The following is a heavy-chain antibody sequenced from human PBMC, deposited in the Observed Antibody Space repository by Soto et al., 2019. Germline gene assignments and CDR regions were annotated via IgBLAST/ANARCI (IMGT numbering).Heavy chain of an antibody. V-gene: IGHV3-74*01. J-gene: IGHJ5*02. CDR1: GFNFSNHW. CDR3: ARESGDWPLNWFDP. D-gene: IGHD2-21*02. Sequence: VHLVESGGGLVQPGGSLRLSCAASGFNFSNHWMHWVRQRPGEGLVWVSRITSDGKSKAYAESVKGRFAISRDNAKNTFYLQMNGLTAEDTAVYYCARESGDWPLNWFDPWGQGTLVTVSS. CDR2: ITSDGKSK.